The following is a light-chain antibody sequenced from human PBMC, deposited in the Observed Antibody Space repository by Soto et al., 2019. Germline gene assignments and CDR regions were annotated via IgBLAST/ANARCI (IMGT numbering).Light chain of an antibody. CDR2: EVS. Sequence: QSALTQPPSASGSPGQSVTISCTGTSSDVGGYEYVSWYQQHPGKAPKVLIYEVSKWPSGVPDRFSGSKSGNTASLTVSGLQAEDEADYYCSSYAGSNNLVFGTGTKVTVL. J-gene: IGLJ1*01. V-gene: IGLV2-8*01. CDR3: SSYAGSNNLV. CDR1: SSDVGGYEY.